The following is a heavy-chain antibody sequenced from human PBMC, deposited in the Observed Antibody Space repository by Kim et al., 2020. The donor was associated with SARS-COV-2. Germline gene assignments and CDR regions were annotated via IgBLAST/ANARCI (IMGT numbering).Heavy chain of an antibody. D-gene: IGHD2-2*01. CDR1: GASFSGYY. V-gene: IGHV4-34*01. CDR2: VYHSGGT. J-gene: IGHJ6*02. CDR3: AIGPKYQVLLSYSYGLDV. Sequence: SETLSLTCALYGASFSGYYWSWIRQPPGKGLEWTGEVYHSGGTNYNPSLKSRVTISIDTSKNQFSLTLTSVTAADTAVYYCAIGPKYQVLLSYSYGLDVWGQGTTVTVSS.